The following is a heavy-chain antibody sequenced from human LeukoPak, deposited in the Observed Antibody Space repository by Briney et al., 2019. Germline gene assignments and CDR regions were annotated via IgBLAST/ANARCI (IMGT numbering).Heavy chain of an antibody. CDR2: IWYDGSNK. J-gene: IGHJ3*02. V-gene: IGHV3-33*01. Sequence: PGRSLRLSCTASGFNFGDYAMSWFRQAPGKGLEWVALIWYDGSNKNYADSVKGRFTISRDNSKNTLFLQMNSLRAEDTAVYYCAREASDAFDIWGQGTMVTVSS. CDR3: AREASDAFDI. CDR1: GFNFGDYA.